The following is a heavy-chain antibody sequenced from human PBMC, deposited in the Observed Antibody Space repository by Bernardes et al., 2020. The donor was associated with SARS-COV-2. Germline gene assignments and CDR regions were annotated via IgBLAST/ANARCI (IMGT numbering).Heavy chain of an antibody. J-gene: IGHJ4*02. CDR3: VREVESYFDY. Sequence: SLTCAVSGGSISSSNWWSWVRQPPGEGLEWIGEIYHSGNTNYNPSLKGRVTMSADKSRNQFSLNLSSVTAADTAVYYCVREVESYFDYWGQGTLVTVSS. CDR1: GGSISSSNW. CDR2: IYHSGNT. V-gene: IGHV4-4*02.